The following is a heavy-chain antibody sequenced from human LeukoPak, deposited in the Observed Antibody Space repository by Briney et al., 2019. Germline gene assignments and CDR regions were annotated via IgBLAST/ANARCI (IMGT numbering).Heavy chain of an antibody. CDR3: AKDRISEETYNWFDP. Sequence: GGSLRLSCAASGFTFSSYGMHWVRQAPGKGLEWVAVISYDGSNKYYADSVKGRFTISRDNSKNTLYLQMNSLRAEDTAVYYYAKDRISEETYNWFDPWGQGTLVTVSS. D-gene: IGHD2-15*01. CDR1: GFTFSSYG. CDR2: ISYDGSNK. V-gene: IGHV3-30*18. J-gene: IGHJ5*02.